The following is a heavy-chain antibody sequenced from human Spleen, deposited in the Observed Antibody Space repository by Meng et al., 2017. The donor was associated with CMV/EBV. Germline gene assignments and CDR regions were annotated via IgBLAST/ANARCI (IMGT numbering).Heavy chain of an antibody. V-gene: IGHV4-34*01. CDR2: INHSGST. Sequence: QVQLQQWGAGLFKPTENLSLTCAVYGGSFSVYYWSWIRQPPGKGLEXIGEINHSGSTNYNPSLKSRVTISVDTSKNQFSLKLSSVTAADTAVYYCARFTIFGVVNWGQGTLVTVSS. CDR1: GGSFSVYY. CDR3: ARFTIFGVVN. J-gene: IGHJ4*02. D-gene: IGHD3-3*01.